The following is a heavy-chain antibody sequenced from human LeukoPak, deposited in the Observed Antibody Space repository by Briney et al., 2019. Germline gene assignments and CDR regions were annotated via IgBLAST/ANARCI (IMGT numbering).Heavy chain of an antibody. CDR3: AKVADSSCDYYTEN. D-gene: IGHD3-22*01. CDR2: IYLGDSDT. V-gene: IGHV5-51*01. CDR1: GYSLTTYW. J-gene: IGHJ4*01. Sequence: GESLKISCIVSGYSLTTYWIAWVRQMPGKGLEWMGIIYLGDSDTRYSPSFQGQVTISADKSISTAYLQWSSLKASDTAIYYCAKVADSSCDYYTENWGHRALVTVSS.